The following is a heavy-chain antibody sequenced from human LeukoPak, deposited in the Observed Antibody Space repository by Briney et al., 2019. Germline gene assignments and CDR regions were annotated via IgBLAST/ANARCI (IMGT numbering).Heavy chain of an antibody. V-gene: IGHV4-59*01. CDR3: AREENYYDSSGYSYFDY. J-gene: IGHJ4*02. Sequence: SETLSLICTVSGGSISSYYWSWFRQPPGKGLEWIGYIYYSGSTNYNPSLKSRVTISVDTSKNQFSLRLSSVTAADTAVYYCAREENYYDSSGYSYFDYWGQGTLVTVSS. CDR1: GGSISSYY. CDR2: IYYSGST. D-gene: IGHD3-22*01.